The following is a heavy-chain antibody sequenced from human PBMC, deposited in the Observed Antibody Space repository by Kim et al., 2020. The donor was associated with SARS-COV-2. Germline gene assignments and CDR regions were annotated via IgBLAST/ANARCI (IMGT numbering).Heavy chain of an antibody. V-gene: IGHV3-30*18. J-gene: IGHJ4*02. CDR3: AKDAFLYNWNVIGAY. Sequence: GGSLRLSCAASGFTFSSYGMHWVRQAPGKGLEWVAVISYDGSNKYYADSVKGRFTISRDNSKNTLYLQMNSLRAEDTAVYYCAKDAFLYNWNVIGAYWGQGTLVTVSS. D-gene: IGHD1-20*01. CDR1: GFTFSSYG. CDR2: ISYDGSNK.